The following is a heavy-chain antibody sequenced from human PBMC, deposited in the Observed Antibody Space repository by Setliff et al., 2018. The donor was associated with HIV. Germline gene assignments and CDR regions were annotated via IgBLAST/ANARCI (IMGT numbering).Heavy chain of an antibody. CDR2: IHSRGSSI. Sequence: PGGSLRLSCAASGFTFSSYEMNWVRQAPGKGLEWVAYIHSRGSSIYYADSVKGRFTISRDIAKTSMYLQMNSLRVEDTAVYYCAKTLPTLYPPHDYYFAMDVWGQGTTVTVSS. CDR1: GFTFSSYE. V-gene: IGHV3-48*03. CDR3: AKTLPTLYPPHDYYFAMDV. J-gene: IGHJ6*02. D-gene: IGHD2-15*01.